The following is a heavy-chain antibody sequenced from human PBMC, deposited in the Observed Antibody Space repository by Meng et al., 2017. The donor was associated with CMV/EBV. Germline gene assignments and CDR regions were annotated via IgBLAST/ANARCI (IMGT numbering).Heavy chain of an antibody. V-gene: IGHV4-39*01. CDR1: SSSYY. CDR2: IYYSGST. Sequence: SSSYYWGWIRQPPGKGLEWIGSIYYSGSTYYNPSLKSRVTISVDTSKNQFSLKLSSVTAADTAVYYCARHHPRLRYFDWFPNWFDPRGQGTLVTVSS. J-gene: IGHJ5*02. CDR3: ARHHPRLRYFDWFPNWFDP. D-gene: IGHD3-9*01.